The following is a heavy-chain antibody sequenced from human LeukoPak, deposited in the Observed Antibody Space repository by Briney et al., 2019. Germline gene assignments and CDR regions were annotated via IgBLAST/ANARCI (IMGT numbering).Heavy chain of an antibody. D-gene: IGHD6-19*01. J-gene: IGHJ4*02. CDR3: ARGRRSDGSGPPYCDY. CDR1: GLSFSRYA. CDR2: IQQDGGKK. V-gene: IGHV3-7*01. Sequence: GGSLRLSCVASGLSFSRYAMSWVRQAPGKGLEWVANIQQDGGKKYYVDSVKGRFTISRDNAKNSLYLQMNSLRAEDTAVYYCARGRRSDGSGPPYCDYWGQGTLVTVSS.